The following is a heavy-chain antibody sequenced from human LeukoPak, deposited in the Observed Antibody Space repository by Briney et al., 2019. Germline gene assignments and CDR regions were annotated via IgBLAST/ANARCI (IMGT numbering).Heavy chain of an antibody. CDR1: GFTFGDYA. J-gene: IGHJ4*02. V-gene: IGHV3-7*03. D-gene: IGHD1-26*01. CDR3: ARQRGGGGSGSYGYFDY. Sequence: PGGSLRLSCTASGFTFGDYAMSWVRQAPGKGLEWVANIKQDGSEKYYVDSVKGRFTISRDNAKNSLYLQMNSLRAEDTALYYCARQRGGGGSGSYGYFDYWGQGTLVIVSS. CDR2: IKQDGSEK.